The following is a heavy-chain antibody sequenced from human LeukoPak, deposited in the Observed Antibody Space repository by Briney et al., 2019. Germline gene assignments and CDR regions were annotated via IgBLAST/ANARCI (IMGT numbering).Heavy chain of an antibody. CDR1: GFTFSSYW. V-gene: IGHV3-7*01. CDR3: ARGRGYCSSTSCRIYFDY. Sequence: PGGSLRLSCAASGFTFSSYWMSWVRQAPGKGLEWVANIKQDGSEKYYVDSVKGRFTISRDNAKNSLYLQMNSLRAEDTAVYYCARGRGYCSSTSCRIYFDYWGQGTLVTVSS. CDR2: IKQDGSEK. D-gene: IGHD2-2*01. J-gene: IGHJ4*02.